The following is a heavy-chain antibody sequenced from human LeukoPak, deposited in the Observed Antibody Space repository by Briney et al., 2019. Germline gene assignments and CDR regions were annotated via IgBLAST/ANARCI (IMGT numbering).Heavy chain of an antibody. V-gene: IGHV3-73*01. Sequence: GGSLRLSCAASGFTFSGSAIHWARQSSGKGLEWVGQIDKKDKGYATATAYAASVKGRFAISRDDSINTAYLQMKSLKTEDTALYYCTRDSGTYNWFDPWGQGTLVTVSS. CDR1: GFTFSGSA. CDR3: TRDSGTYNWFDP. D-gene: IGHD1-26*01. CDR2: IDKKDKGYATAT. J-gene: IGHJ5*02.